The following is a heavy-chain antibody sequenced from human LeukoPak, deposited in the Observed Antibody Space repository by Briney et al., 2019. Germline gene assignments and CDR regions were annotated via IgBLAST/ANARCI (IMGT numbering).Heavy chain of an antibody. Sequence: QPGGSLRLSCAASGFTVSRTYMSWVRQAPGKGLEWVSVIYTGGSTYYADSVKGRFTISRDNSKNTLYLQMNSLRAEDTAVYYCARDNYGGNLDYWGQGTLVTVSS. CDR1: GFTVSRTY. D-gene: IGHD4-23*01. V-gene: IGHV3-53*01. CDR3: ARDNYGGNLDY. CDR2: IYTGGST. J-gene: IGHJ4*02.